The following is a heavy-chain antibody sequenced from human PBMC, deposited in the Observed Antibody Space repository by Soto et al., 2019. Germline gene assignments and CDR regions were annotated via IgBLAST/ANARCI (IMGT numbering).Heavy chain of an antibody. CDR2: ISYSGFT. V-gene: IGHV4-39*01. CDR1: GDSIRGSSYY. D-gene: IGHD3-9*01. Sequence: PSETLSLTCTVSGDSIRGSSYYWGWIRQPPGKGLAWIGSISYSGFTYINPSLKGRVTLSVDTSKNQFSLKLSSVTAADTAVYYCSRHTDILNYYGMDVWGQGTTVTVSS. J-gene: IGHJ6*02. CDR3: SRHTDILNYYGMDV.